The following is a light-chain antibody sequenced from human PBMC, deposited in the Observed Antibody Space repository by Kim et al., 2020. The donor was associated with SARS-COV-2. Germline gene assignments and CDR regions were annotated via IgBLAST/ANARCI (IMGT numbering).Light chain of an antibody. Sequence: GDRVTITCRTSQFISHYLAWYQQKPGKDPQLLIYDASTLQPGVPSRFSGTASGTEFTLTINSLQPEDVATYYCQQYDGAPWTFGQGTKV. J-gene: IGKJ1*01. CDR3: QQYDGAPWT. CDR2: DAS. CDR1: QFISHY. V-gene: IGKV1-27*01.